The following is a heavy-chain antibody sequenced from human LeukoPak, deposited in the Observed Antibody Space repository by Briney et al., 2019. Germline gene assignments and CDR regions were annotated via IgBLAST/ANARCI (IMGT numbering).Heavy chain of an antibody. CDR3: AKVDPEYDSRYYFDY. J-gene: IGHJ4*02. CDR2: ISGSGGST. Sequence: GETLRLSCAASGFTFSSFGMSWVRQAPGKGLEWVSAISGSGGSTYYADSVKGRFTISRDNSKNTLYLQMNSLRAEDTAVYYCAKVDPEYDSRYYFDYWGQGTLVTVSS. D-gene: IGHD3-16*01. CDR1: GFTFSSFG. V-gene: IGHV3-23*01.